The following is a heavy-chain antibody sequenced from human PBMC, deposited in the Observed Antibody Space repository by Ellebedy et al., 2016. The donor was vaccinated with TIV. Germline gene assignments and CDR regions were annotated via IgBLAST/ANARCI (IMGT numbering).Heavy chain of an antibody. J-gene: IGHJ6*02. CDR1: GASITNSY. Sequence: SETLSLTCTVSGASITNSYWGWLRQPAGKGLEWIGRIDITENNHYSPSLKSRVTMSVGTSKNQFSLKLTSVTAADTALYYCVRDLNVWGQGTTVTVSS. V-gene: IGHV4-4*07. CDR3: VRDLNV. CDR2: IDITENN.